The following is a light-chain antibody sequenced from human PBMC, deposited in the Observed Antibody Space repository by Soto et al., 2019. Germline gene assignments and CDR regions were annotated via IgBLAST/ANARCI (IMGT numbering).Light chain of an antibody. V-gene: IGKV3-15*01. Sequence: EIVMTQSPATLSVSPGERATLSCRASQSVGSNLAWYQQKAGQAPRLLIYGASTRATGIPARFSGSGSGTEFTLTISSLQSEEFALYYCQQYNNWPPVTFGQGTRLEIK. J-gene: IGKJ5*01. CDR3: QQYNNWPPVT. CDR2: GAS. CDR1: QSVGSN.